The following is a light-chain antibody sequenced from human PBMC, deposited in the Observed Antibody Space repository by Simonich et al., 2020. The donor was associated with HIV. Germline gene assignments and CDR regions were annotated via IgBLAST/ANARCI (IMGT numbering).Light chain of an antibody. CDR3: QAWDSSTVV. CDR2: PDS. V-gene: IGLV3-1*01. J-gene: IGLJ2*01. CDR1: KLGNKY. Sequence: SYELTQPPSVSVSPGQTASITCSGDKLGNKYTSWYQQKPGQSPFLVIYPDSKRPSGIPGRCAGTNAGNTATLTIRGTQAMDEADYYCQAWDSSTVVFGGGTKLTVL.